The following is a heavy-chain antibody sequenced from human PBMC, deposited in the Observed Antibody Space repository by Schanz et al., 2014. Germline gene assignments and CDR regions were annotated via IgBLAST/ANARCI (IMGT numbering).Heavy chain of an antibody. CDR1: GYTFSDYG. D-gene: IGHD5-12*01. Sequence: QVQLVQSWAEVKGPGASVKVSCKTSGYTFSDYGITWVRQAPGQGLEWMGWINGYNGHTLYAQKFQGRVTMTTDTSTSTSYMELTSLRVDDTAVYYCARDFSAYVGNYFDYWGQGTLVTVSS. CDR2: INGYNGHT. CDR3: ARDFSAYVGNYFDY. V-gene: IGHV1-18*01. J-gene: IGHJ4*02.